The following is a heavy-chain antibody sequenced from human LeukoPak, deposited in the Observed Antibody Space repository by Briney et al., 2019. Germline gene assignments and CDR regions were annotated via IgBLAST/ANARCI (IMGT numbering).Heavy chain of an antibody. V-gene: IGHV4-39*07. CDR1: GGSLSSTIYY. Sequence: PSETLSLTCTVSGGSLSSTIYYWGWLRQPPGTGLEWVGSIYYRGSTYYNPSLKTRVAISVDTSKNQFSLTLSSVTAADTAVYYCARDSRSGWGNWFDPWGQGTLVTVSS. CDR2: IYYRGST. D-gene: IGHD6-19*01. J-gene: IGHJ5*02. CDR3: ARDSRSGWGNWFDP.